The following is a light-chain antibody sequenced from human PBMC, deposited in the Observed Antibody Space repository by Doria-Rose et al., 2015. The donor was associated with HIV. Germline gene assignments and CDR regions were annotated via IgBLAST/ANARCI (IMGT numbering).Light chain of an antibody. CDR2: AAS. CDR1: QDIGSS. J-gene: IGKJ5*01. Sequence: QMTQSPSSLPASVGDRVTITCRASQDIGSSLAWYQQRPGKVPKLLIYAASNLQSGVPSRFSGSGSGTDFTLTISSLQPEDVATYYCQNYNTAPLTFGQGTRLEI. V-gene: IGKV1-27*01. CDR3: QNYNTAPLT.